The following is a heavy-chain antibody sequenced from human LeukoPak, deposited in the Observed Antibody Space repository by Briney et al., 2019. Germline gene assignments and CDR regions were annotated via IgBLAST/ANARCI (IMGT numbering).Heavy chain of an antibody. Sequence: GGSLRLSCTASGFTFGDYAMSWVRQAPGKGLEWVGFIRSKAYGGTTEYAASVKGRFTISRDDSKSIAYLPMNSLKTEDTAVYYCTRLDIVVVPAGGGWFDPRGQGTLVTVSS. CDR2: IRSKAYGGTT. V-gene: IGHV3-49*04. CDR3: TRLDIVVVPAGGGWFDP. D-gene: IGHD2-2*03. J-gene: IGHJ5*02. CDR1: GFTFGDYA.